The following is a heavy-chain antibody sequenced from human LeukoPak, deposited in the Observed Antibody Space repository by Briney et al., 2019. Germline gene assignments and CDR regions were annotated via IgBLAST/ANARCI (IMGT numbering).Heavy chain of an antibody. CDR1: GFTFSSYG. D-gene: IGHD3-3*01. CDR3: AKDLLRVDSPIDS. Sequence: GGSLRLSCAASGFTFSSYGIHWVRQAPGKGLEWVAFISYDGSNKYYADSVKGRFTISRDISKNTLFLQMNSLRADDTAVYFCAKDLLRVDSPIDSWGQGTPVTVSS. V-gene: IGHV3-33*05. J-gene: IGHJ4*02. CDR2: ISYDGSNK.